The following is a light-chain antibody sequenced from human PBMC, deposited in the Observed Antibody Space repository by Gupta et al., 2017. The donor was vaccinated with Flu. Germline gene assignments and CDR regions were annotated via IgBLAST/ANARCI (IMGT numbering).Light chain of an antibody. J-gene: IGKJ1*01. CDR1: KRSLESTNRNNY. Sequence: NSKCSKRSLESTNRNNYLAWFQQKPGQPPRLLIYWASNRESGVPDRFSGSGSGTDFTLTISRLQAEDVAVYYCQQGDRCPEAFGQGTKVEIK. CDR2: WAS. V-gene: IGKV4-1*01. CDR3: QQGDRCPEA.